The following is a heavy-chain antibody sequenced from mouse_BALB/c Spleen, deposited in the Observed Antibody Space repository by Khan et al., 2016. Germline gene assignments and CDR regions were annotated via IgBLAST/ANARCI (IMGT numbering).Heavy chain of an antibody. Sequence: QVQLKQSGPELVRPGVSVKLSCKGSGYTFTDYAMHWVKQSHAKSLEWIGVISTYSGDTTYNQKFKGKATMTVDKSSSTAYMELARLTSEASAINDCARGRSDSNDAYDYWGQGTTLTVSS. CDR3: ARGRSDSNDAYDY. CDR1: GYTFTDYA. J-gene: IGHJ2*01. V-gene: IGHV1S137*01. D-gene: IGHD2-12*01. CDR2: ISTYSGDT.